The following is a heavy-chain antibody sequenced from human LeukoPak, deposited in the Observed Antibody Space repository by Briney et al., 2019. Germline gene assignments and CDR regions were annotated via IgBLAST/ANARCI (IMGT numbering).Heavy chain of an antibody. CDR3: AKGKTYYYDSSGSDY. J-gene: IGHJ4*02. D-gene: IGHD3-22*01. CDR1: GFTFDDYA. V-gene: IGHV3-9*01. CDR2: ISWNSGSI. Sequence: PAGGSLRLSCAASGFTFDDYAMHWVRQAPGKGLEWVSGISWNSGSIGYADSVKGRFTISRDNAKNSLYLQVSSLRAEDTALYYCAKGKTYYYDSSGSDYWGQGTLVTVSS.